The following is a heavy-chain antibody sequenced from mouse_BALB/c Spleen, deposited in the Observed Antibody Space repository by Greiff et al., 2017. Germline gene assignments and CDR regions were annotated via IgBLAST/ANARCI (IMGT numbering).Heavy chain of an antibody. V-gene: IGHV1S137*01. Sequence: QVQLQQSGAELVRPGVSVKISCKGSGYTFTDYAMHWVKQSHAKSLEWIGVISTYYGDASYNQKFKGKATMTVDKSSSTAYMELARLTSEDSAIYYCARCRDNAMDYWGQGTSVTVSS. D-gene: IGHD3-3*01. CDR2: ISTYYGDA. CDR1: GYTFTDYA. J-gene: IGHJ4*01. CDR3: ARCRDNAMDY.